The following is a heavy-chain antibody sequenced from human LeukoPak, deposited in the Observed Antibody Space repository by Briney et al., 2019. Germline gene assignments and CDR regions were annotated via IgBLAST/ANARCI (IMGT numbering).Heavy chain of an antibody. V-gene: IGHV3-21*04. D-gene: IGHD6-19*01. J-gene: IGHJ4*02. Sequence: GRSLRLSCAASGFIFGPFAMNWVRQAPGKGLEWVSAISTYSDYIYYADSVKGRFTISRDNARNSLYLQMNSLRAEDTAVYYCARVGLEREGGWFDYWGQGTLVTVSS. CDR2: ISTYSDYI. CDR3: ARVGLEREGGWFDY. CDR1: GFIFGPFA.